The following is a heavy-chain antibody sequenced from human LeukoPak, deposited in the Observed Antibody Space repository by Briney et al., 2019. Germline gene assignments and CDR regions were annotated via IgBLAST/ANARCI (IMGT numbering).Heavy chain of an antibody. CDR2: INPNSGGT. CDR1: GYTLTDYY. J-gene: IGHJ4*02. D-gene: IGHD3-22*01. Sequence: ASVKVSCKASGYTLTDYYMHWVRQAPGQGLEWMGRINPNSGGTNYAQKFQGRVTMTRDTSISTVYMELSRLRSDDTAVYYCARVGYYESSGYYEYWGQGTLVTVSS. CDR3: ARVGYYESSGYYEY. V-gene: IGHV1-2*06.